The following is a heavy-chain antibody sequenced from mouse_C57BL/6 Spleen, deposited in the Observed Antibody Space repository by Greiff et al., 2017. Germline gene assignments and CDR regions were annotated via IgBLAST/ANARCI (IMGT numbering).Heavy chain of an antibody. CDR1: GFTFSSYA. V-gene: IGHV5-4*01. Sequence: DVQLQESGGGLVKPGGSLKLSCAASGFTFSSYAMSWVRQTPEKRLEWVATISDGGSYTYYPDNVKGRFTISRDNAKNNLYLQMSHLKSEDTAMYYCARDPYYGSRGAMDYWGQGTSVTVSS. CDR3: ARDPYYGSRGAMDY. J-gene: IGHJ4*01. CDR2: ISDGGSYT. D-gene: IGHD1-1*01.